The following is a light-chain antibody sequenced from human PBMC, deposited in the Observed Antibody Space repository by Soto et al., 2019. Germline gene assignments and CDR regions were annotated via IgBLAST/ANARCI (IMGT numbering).Light chain of an antibody. CDR3: QQLNSYPTT. Sequence: DIQLTQSPSFLSASVGDRVTITCRASQGISSYLAWYQQNPGKAPKLLISAASTLQSGVPSRFSGSGSGTDFTLTISTLQPGDFATYYCQQLNSYPTTFGQGTRLEIK. CDR1: QGISSY. V-gene: IGKV1-9*01. J-gene: IGKJ5*01. CDR2: AAS.